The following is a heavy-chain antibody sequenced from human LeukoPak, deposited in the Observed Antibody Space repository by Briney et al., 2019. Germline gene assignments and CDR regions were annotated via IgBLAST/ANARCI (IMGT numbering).Heavy chain of an antibody. V-gene: IGHV3-23*01. Sequence: PGGSLRLSCAASGFTFSSYAMSWVRQAPGKGLEWVSAISGSGGSTYYADSVKGRFTISRDNSKNTLYLQMNSLRAEDTAVYYFAKDYRITMVRGVILVFDYWGQGTLVTVSS. CDR3: AKDYRITMVRGVILVFDY. D-gene: IGHD3-10*01. CDR1: GFTFSSYA. CDR2: ISGSGGST. J-gene: IGHJ4*02.